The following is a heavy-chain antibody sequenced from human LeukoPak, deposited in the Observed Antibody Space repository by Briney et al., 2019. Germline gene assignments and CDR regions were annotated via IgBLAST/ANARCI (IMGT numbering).Heavy chain of an antibody. J-gene: IGHJ4*02. CDR1: GGSISSSSYY. V-gene: IGHV4-39*01. CDR3: ARRYPYCSSTSCYPLPYLDY. CDR2: IYYSGST. D-gene: IGHD2-2*01. Sequence: SETLSLTCTVSGGSISSSSYYWGWIRQPPGKGLEWIGSIYYSGSTYYNPSLKSRVTISVDTSKNQLSLKLSSVTAADTAVYYCARRYPYCSSTSCYPLPYLDYWGQGTLVTVSS.